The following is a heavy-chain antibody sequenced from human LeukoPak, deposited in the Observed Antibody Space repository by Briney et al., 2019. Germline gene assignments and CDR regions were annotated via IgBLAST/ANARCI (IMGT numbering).Heavy chain of an antibody. D-gene: IGHD6-19*01. CDR1: GFTLRNSA. CDR2: ISYDGDNK. Sequence: GESLRLSCAASGFTLRNSAMHWVRQAPGKGLEWVAVISYDGDNKYNADSVTGRFTTSRDNPNHTLYLQMSSLRPEDTAMYYCARDLSAESSGGFLYWGQGTLVAVSS. J-gene: IGHJ4*02. V-gene: IGHV3-30-3*01. CDR3: ARDLSAESSGGFLY.